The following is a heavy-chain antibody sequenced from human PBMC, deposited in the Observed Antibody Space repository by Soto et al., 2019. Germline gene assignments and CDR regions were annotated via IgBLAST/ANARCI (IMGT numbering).Heavy chain of an antibody. V-gene: IGHV5-51*01. D-gene: IGHD3-3*01. Sequence: GESLKISCKGSGYSFTSYWIGWVRQMPGKGLEWMGIIYPGDSDTRYSPSFQGQVTISADKSISTAYLQWSSLKASDTAMYYCARVGVVSPYYYYGMDVWGQGTTVTVSS. CDR1: GYSFTSYW. CDR2: IYPGDSDT. CDR3: ARVGVVSPYYYYGMDV. J-gene: IGHJ6*02.